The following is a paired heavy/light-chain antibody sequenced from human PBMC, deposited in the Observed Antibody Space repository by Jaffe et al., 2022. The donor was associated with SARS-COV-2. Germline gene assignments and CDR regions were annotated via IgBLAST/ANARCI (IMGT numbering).Heavy chain of an antibody. CDR2: ISYDGSNK. Sequence: QVQLVESGGGVVQPGRSLRLSCAASGFTFSSYAMHWVRQAPGKGLEWVAVISYDGSNKYYADSVKGRFTISRDNSKNTLYLQMNSLRDEDTAVYYCASYGVYDILTGSYPYYYYGMDVWGQGTTVTVSS. J-gene: IGHJ6*02. CDR1: GFTFSSYA. V-gene: IGHV3-30*04. D-gene: IGHD3-9*01. CDR3: ASYGVYDILTGSYPYYYYGMDV.
Light chain of an antibody. V-gene: IGKV3-11*01. CDR1: QSVSSY. J-gene: IGKJ1*01. Sequence: EIVLTQSPATLSLSPGERATLSCRASQSVSSYLAWYQQKPGQAPRLLIYDASNRATGIPARFSGSGSGTDFTLTISSLEPEDFAVYYCQQRSNWPPWTFGQGTKVEIK. CDR2: DAS. CDR3: QQRSNWPPWT.